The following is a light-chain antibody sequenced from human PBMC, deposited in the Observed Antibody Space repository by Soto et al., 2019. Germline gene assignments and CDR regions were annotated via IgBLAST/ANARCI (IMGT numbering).Light chain of an antibody. V-gene: IGKV1-5*01. CDR1: QSINNR. CDR3: QQFIDGWT. CDR2: DAS. J-gene: IGKJ1*01. Sequence: IQMTQSPSTLSASRGDRVTITCRASQSINNRLAWYQQMPGKAPNLLIYDASSLESGVPSRFRGSGSETEFTLTISGLQPDDFATYYCQQFIDGWTFGQGTKVDI.